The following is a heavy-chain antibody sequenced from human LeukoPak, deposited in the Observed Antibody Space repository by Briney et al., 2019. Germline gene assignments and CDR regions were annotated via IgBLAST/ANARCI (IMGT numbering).Heavy chain of an antibody. CDR1: GGSINTANYY. CDR2: ISYSGTP. Sequence: TLSLTCNVSGGSINTANYYWTWIRQPPGKGLEWIGYISYSGTPYYNPSLNSRVTISLDTSKNQFSLILNSVTAADTAMYYCARDRYGDFEDYWGQGTLVTVS. J-gene: IGHJ4*02. V-gene: IGHV4-30-4*08. CDR3: ARDRYGDFEDY. D-gene: IGHD4-17*01.